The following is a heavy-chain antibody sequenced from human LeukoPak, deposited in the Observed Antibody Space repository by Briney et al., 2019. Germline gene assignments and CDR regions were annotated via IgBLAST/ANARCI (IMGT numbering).Heavy chain of an antibody. J-gene: IGHJ4*02. CDR2: ISWDGGGT. V-gene: IGHV3-43*01. D-gene: IGHD2-21*02. CDR1: GFTFDDYT. CDR3: AKDFYRGDSLDH. Sequence: GGSLRLSCAASGFTFDDYTMHWVRRAPGKGLEWVSLISWDGGGTYYADSVKGRFTISRDNNKNSLYLQMNSLRTEDTALYYCAKDFYRGDSLDHWGQGTLVTVSS.